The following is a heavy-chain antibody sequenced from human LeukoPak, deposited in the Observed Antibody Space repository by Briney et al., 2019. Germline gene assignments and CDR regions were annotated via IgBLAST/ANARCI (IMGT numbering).Heavy chain of an antibody. J-gene: IGHJ4*02. Sequence: SETLSLTCTVSGGSISSSSYYWGWIRQPPGKGLEWIGSIYYSGSTYYNPSLKSRVTISVDTSKNQFSLKLSSVTAADTAVYYCAGSLWLNYFDYWGQGTLVTVSS. CDR2: IYYSGST. D-gene: IGHD5-18*01. V-gene: IGHV4-39*07. CDR1: GGSISSSSYY. CDR3: AGSLWLNYFDY.